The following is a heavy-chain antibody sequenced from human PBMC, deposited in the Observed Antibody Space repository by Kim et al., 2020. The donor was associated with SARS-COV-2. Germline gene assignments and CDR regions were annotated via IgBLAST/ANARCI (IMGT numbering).Heavy chain of an antibody. CDR1: GFTFSSYA. J-gene: IGHJ6*02. D-gene: IGHD5-18*01. Sequence: GGSLRLSCAASGFTFSSYAMHWVRQAPGKGLEWVAVISYEGSNKYYADSVKGRFTISRDNSDNTLYLQMDSLTTEDTAVYYCAQGRGYKYFYLMYAWGQGTTVTVSS. CDR3: AQGRGYKYFYLMYA. V-gene: IGHV3-30*18. CDR2: ISYEGSNK.